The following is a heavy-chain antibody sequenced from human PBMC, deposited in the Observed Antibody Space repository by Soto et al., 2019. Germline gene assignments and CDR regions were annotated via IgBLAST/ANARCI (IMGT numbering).Heavy chain of an antibody. CDR1: GLTLRSYA. J-gene: IGHJ5*02. CDR2: ISGLSAVP. Sequence: EGQLLQSGGDLVQPGGSLTLSCAGSGLTLRSYAMTWIRQTPEKGLEWVSTISGLSAVPSYAVSVNGRFTVSRDNSKNTLYLQMNSLKPDDTAIYYCAKGGPFTGGFDPWGQGTRVTVSA. V-gene: IGHV3-23*01. D-gene: IGHD3-16*01. CDR3: AKGGPFTGGFDP.